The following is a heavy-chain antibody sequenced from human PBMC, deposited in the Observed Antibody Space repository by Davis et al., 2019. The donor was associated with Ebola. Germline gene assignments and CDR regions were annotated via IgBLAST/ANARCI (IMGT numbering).Heavy chain of an antibody. CDR3: ARGLYGRRLRF. J-gene: IGHJ4*02. V-gene: IGHV4-34*01. D-gene: IGHD3-10*01. CDR1: GGSFSGYQ. Sequence: SETLSLTCAVYGGSFSGYQWTWVRQPPGKGLEWIGEINHSGSADYNPSLKSRVTISVDSSTNHLSLRLTSVTAADTAVYYCARGLYGRRLRFWGQGTLVTVSS. CDR2: INHSGSA.